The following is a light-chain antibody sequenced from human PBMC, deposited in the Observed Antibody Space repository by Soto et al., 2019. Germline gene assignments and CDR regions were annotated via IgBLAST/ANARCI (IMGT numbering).Light chain of an antibody. CDR1: QDISNY. CDR2: DAS. CDR3: QQYSHLIT. V-gene: IGKV1-33*01. Sequence: DIQMTQSPSSLSASVGDRVTNTCQASQDISNYLNWYQQKLGKAPKLLIYDASNLETGVPSRFSGSGSGTDFTFTISSLQPEDIATYYCQQYSHLITFGQGTRLEI. J-gene: IGKJ5*01.